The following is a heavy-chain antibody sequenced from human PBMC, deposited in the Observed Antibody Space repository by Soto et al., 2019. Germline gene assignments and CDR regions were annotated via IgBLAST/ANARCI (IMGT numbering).Heavy chain of an antibody. V-gene: IGHV3-74*01. CDR2: INSDGSST. CDR3: ARDFEY. J-gene: IGHJ4*02. Sequence: PGGSLRLSCEASGFTFSTFLMHWVRQAPGKGLVWVSRINSDGSSTNYADSVKGRVTISRDNAKNTLYLQLNSLRPEDTAVYYCARDFEYWGQGTLVTVSS. CDR1: GFTFSTFL.